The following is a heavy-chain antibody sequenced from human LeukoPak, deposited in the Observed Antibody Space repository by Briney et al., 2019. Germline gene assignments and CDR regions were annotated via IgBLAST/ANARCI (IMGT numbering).Heavy chain of an antibody. D-gene: IGHD3-22*01. Sequence: SETLSLTCTVSGGSISNYYWSWIRQPPGKGLEWIGYIYYSGTTNYNPSLKSRVTISVDTSKNQFSLKLNSVTAADTAVYYCTYSSAYYYLDYWGQGTLATVSS. J-gene: IGHJ4*02. CDR3: TYSSAYYYLDY. V-gene: IGHV4-59*08. CDR1: GGSISNYY. CDR2: IYYSGTT.